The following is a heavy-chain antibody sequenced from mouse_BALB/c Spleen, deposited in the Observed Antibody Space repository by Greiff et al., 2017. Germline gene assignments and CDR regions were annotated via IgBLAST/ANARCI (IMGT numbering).Heavy chain of an antibody. V-gene: IGHV1-5*01. J-gene: IGHJ4*01. CDR1: GYTFTSYW. Sequence: EVQLQQSGTVLARPGASVQMSCKASGYTFTSYWMHWVKQRPGQGLEWIGAIYPGNSDTSYNQKFKGKAKLTAVTSTSTAYMELSSLTNEDSAVYYCTNYGSSYAMDYWGQGTSGTVSS. D-gene: IGHD1-1*01. CDR3: TNYGSSYAMDY. CDR2: IYPGNSDT.